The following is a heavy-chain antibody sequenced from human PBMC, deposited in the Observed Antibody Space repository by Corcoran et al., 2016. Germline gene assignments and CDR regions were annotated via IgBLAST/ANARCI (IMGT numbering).Heavy chain of an antibody. J-gene: IGHJ5*02. V-gene: IGHV4-61*01. D-gene: IGHD3-10*01. Sequence: QVQLQESGPGLVKPSETLSLTCTVSGGSVSSGSYYWSWIRQPPGKGLEWIGYIYYSGSTNYNPSLKSRVTIEVDTSKNQFSLKLSSVPAADTGVYYCARVGMAPRMVRGVTHNWFDPWGQGTLVTVSS. CDR1: GGSVSSGSYY. CDR3: ARVGMAPRMVRGVTHNWFDP. CDR2: IYYSGST.